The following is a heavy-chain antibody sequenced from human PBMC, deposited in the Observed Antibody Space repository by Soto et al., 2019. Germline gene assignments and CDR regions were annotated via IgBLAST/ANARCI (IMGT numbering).Heavy chain of an antibody. D-gene: IGHD2-2*02. Sequence: EVQLLESGGGLVQPGGSLRLSCAASGFTFSSYAMTWVRQAPGKGLEWVSALTISGGSTYYADSVKGRFTISRDNSKSTLYLQMNSLRAEDXAVYYCTKGAFVGVPAAIPPXDYWXQGTLVTVSS. CDR3: TKGAFVGVPAAIPPXDY. CDR1: GFTFSSYA. V-gene: IGHV3-23*01. CDR2: LTISGGST. J-gene: IGHJ4*02.